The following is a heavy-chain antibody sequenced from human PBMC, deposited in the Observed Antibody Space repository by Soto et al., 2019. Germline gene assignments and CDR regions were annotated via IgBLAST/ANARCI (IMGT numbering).Heavy chain of an antibody. D-gene: IGHD3-10*01. J-gene: IGHJ3*02. CDR3: ARHLYGSGSYYIGLGAFDI. V-gene: IGHV4-59*08. Sequence: SETLSLTCTVSGGSISSYYWSWIRQPPGKGLEWIGYIYYSGSTNYNPSLKSRVTISVDTSKNQFSLKLSSVTAADTAVYYCARHLYGSGSYYIGLGAFDIWGQGTMVTVS. CDR2: IYYSGST. CDR1: GGSISSYY.